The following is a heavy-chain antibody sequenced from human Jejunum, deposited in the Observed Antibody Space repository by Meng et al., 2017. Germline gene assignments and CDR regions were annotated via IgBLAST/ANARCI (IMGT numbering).Heavy chain of an antibody. Sequence: QVQRQESGPGLVKPSQTLSLACTVSGDSVTSGSYHWSWIRQPPGKGLEWIGYIHHSGITYYNPSLRSRLLISIDTSKRQLSLTLNSVTAADTALYYCATIQSSPHFFNYWGQGTLVTVSS. J-gene: IGHJ4*02. CDR2: IHHSGIT. D-gene: IGHD6-6*01. V-gene: IGHV4-30-4*01. CDR3: ATIQSSPHFFNY. CDR1: GDSVTSGSYH.